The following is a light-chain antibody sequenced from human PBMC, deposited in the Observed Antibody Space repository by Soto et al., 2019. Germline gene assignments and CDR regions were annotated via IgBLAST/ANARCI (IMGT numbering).Light chain of an antibody. CDR2: DAS. Sequence: DIQMTQSPSSLSASIGDRVTITCRASQTVNTYLHWYQQKPGKAPKVLIYDASSWAGGVPSRFTGSGSGTEFTLTINSLQPDDFATYYCQQYSVYWTFGQGTKVDIK. V-gene: IGKV1-5*01. J-gene: IGKJ1*01. CDR1: QTVNTY. CDR3: QQYSVYWT.